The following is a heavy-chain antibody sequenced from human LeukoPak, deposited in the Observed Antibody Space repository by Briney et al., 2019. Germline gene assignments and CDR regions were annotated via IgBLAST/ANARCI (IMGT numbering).Heavy chain of an antibody. J-gene: IGHJ4*02. V-gene: IGHV3-48*01. Sequence: GGSLRLSCAASGFTFSSYSMNWVRQAPGKGLEWVSYISSSSSTIYYADSVKGRFTISRDNAKNSLYLQMNSLRAEDTAVYYCARDSRGYSYGLVSLIDYWGQGTLVTVSS. CDR3: ARDSRGYSYGLVSLIDY. D-gene: IGHD5-18*01. CDR2: ISSSSSTI. CDR1: GFTFSSYS.